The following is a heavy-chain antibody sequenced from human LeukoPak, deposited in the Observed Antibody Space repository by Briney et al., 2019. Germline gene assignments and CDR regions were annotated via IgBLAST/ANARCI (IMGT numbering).Heavy chain of an antibody. CDR1: GGSISSGGYS. Sequence: SETLSLTCAVSGGSISSGGYSWSWIRQPPGKGLEWIGYIYHSGSTYYNPSLKSRVTISVDRSKNQFSLKLSSVTAADTAVYYCAREVPLVRGWYFDLWGRDTLVTVSS. V-gene: IGHV4-30-2*01. CDR2: IYHSGST. J-gene: IGHJ2*01. D-gene: IGHD6-6*01. CDR3: AREVPLVRGWYFDL.